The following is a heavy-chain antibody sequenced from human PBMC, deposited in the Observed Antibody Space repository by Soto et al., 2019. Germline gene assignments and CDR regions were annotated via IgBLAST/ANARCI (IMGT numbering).Heavy chain of an antibody. J-gene: IGHJ4*02. CDR3: ARESNYETGYFDF. D-gene: IGHD4-4*01. CDR1: GGSISSYY. Sequence: SETLSLTCTVSGGSISSYYWSWIRQPPGKGLEWIGSIYYSGTTYYNPSLKSRVTISLDTSKNQFSLNLSSVTAADTAVYYCARESNYETGYFDFWGQGTLVTVSS. CDR2: IYYSGTT. V-gene: IGHV4-59*04.